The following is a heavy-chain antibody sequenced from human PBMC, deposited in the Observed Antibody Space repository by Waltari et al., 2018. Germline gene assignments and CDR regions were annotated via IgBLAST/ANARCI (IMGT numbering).Heavy chain of an antibody. CDR1: GFTVSSHY. J-gene: IGHJ4*02. CDR2: IYSGGST. Sequence: EVQRVESGGGLFQPGGSLRLSCAASGFTVSSHYMSWVRQAPGKGLEWVSVIYSGGSTYYADSVKGRFTISRDNSKNTLDLQMNSLRAEDTAVYYCARDIEYGSSTISYAWDYWGQGTLVTVSS. D-gene: IGHD2-2*01. V-gene: IGHV3-53*01. CDR3: ARDIEYGSSTISYAWDY.